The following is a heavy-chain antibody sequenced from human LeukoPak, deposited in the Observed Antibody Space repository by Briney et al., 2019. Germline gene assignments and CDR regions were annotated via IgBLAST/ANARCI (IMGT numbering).Heavy chain of an antibody. J-gene: IGHJ4*02. CDR1: GFTFSTYA. CDR2: IRSKAYGGTT. V-gene: IGHV3-49*04. Sequence: GGSLRLSCAASGFTFSTYAMSWVRQAPGKGLEWVGFIRSKAYGGTTEYAASVKGRFTISRDDSKSIAYLQMNSLKTEDTAVYYCTRDLADYWGQGTLVTVSS. CDR3: TRDLADY.